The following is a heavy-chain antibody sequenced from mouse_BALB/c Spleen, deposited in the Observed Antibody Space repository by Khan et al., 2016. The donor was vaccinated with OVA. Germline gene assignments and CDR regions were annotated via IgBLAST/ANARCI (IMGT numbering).Heavy chain of an antibody. CDR2: INPSTGYT. J-gene: IGHJ3*01. D-gene: IGHD2-1*01. CDR1: GYSFTSYW. V-gene: IGHV1-7*01. CDR3: ARRGINGIFTY. Sequence: VQLQQSGAEMAKPGASVKMSCKTSGYSFTSYWMHWVKQRPGQGLEWIGYINPSTGYTEYNQKFKDKATLTTDKSSNPAYMQLSSLTSEDSAVYYCARRGINGIFTYWGQGTLVTVSA.